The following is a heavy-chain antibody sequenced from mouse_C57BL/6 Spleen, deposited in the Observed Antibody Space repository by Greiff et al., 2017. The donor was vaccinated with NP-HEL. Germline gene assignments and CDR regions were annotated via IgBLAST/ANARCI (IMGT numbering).Heavy chain of an antibody. CDR1: GYAFTNYL. D-gene: IGHD1-1*01. Sequence: VQLQQSGAELVRPGTSVKVSCKASGYAFTNYLIEWVKQRPGQGLEWIGVINPGSGGTNYNEKFKGKATLTADKSSSTAYMQLSSLTSEDSAVYFWARSGVPVVATRAMDYWGQGTSVTVSS. CDR2: INPGSGGT. J-gene: IGHJ4*01. V-gene: IGHV1-54*01. CDR3: ARSGVPVVATRAMDY.